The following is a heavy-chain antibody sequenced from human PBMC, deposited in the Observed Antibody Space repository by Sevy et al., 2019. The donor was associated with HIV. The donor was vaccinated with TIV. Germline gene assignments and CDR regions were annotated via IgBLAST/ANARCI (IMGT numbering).Heavy chain of an antibody. V-gene: IGHV3-30-3*01. J-gene: IGHJ3*02. Sequence: GGSLRLSCVASGFAFSTHAMHWVRQAPDKGLEWVAVISYDGTNKNYADSVKDRFTISRDNSKNTLYLQMNSLRDEDTAVYYCAGAYYYDSSGVDAFDIWGQGTMVTVSS. CDR3: AGAYYYDSSGVDAFDI. D-gene: IGHD3-22*01. CDR1: GFAFSTHA. CDR2: ISYDGTNK.